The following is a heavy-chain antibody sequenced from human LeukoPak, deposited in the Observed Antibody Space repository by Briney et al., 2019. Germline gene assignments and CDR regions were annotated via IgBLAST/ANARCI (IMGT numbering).Heavy chain of an antibody. CDR2: ISYDGSNK. J-gene: IGHJ4*02. D-gene: IGHD2-15*01. CDR3: AKDLRPYCSGGSCNPDY. V-gene: IGHV3-30*04. CDR1: GFTFGSYV. Sequence: GRSLRLSCAASGFTFGSYVIHWVRQAPGKGLEWVAVISYDGSNKYYADSVKGRFTTSRDNSKNTLYLQMNSLRAEDTAVYYCAKDLRPYCSGGSCNPDYWGQGTLVTVSS.